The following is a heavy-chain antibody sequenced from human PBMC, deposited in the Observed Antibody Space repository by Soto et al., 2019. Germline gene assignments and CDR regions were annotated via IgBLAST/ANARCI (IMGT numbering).Heavy chain of an antibody. CDR3: ARVRRNDASDYYGMDV. V-gene: IGHV3-48*02. D-gene: IGHD1-1*01. Sequence: EVQLEESGGGSAQPGGSLRLSCAASGFSFSTSTMNWVRQAPGKGLEWVSYISRGSTTIYYADSVKGRFTISRDNGKNSLYLQMNSLRDEDTAVYYCARVRRNDASDYYGMDVWGQGTTVTVSS. CDR1: GFSFSTST. J-gene: IGHJ6*02. CDR2: ISRGSTTI.